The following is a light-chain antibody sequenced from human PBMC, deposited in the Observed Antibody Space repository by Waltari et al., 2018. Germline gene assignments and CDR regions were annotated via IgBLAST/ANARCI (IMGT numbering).Light chain of an antibody. CDR2: WAS. CDR1: QSVLYSSNNKKY. Sequence: DIVMTQSPDSLAVSLGERATINCKSSQSVLYSSNNKKYLASYQPKPGQPPKLLISWASTRESGVPDRFSVSGSGTDFTLSINSLQAEDVAVYYCQQYYTSPYTFGQGTKLEIK. CDR3: QQYYTSPYT. V-gene: IGKV4-1*01. J-gene: IGKJ2*01.